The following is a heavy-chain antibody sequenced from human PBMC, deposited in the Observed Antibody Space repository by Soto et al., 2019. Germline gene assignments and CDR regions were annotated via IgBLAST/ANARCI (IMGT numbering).Heavy chain of an antibody. CDR1: GFTFSRCG. CDR2: ISSSASYI. V-gene: IGHV3-21*01. D-gene: IGHD5-18*01. CDR3: AIECVDTVTSMTSPLDY. J-gene: IGHJ4*02. Sequence: GGSLRLSCATSGFTFSRCGMNWVRQAPGKGLEWVSFISSSASYIYYADSLKGRFTISRDNSKKSLYLQMNSLRADDTAVYYLAIECVDTVTSMTSPLDYWGQGALVTVSS.